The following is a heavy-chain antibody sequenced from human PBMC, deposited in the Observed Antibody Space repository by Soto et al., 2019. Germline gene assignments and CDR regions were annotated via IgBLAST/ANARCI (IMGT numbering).Heavy chain of an antibody. CDR3: AKGGYTFAYE. J-gene: IGHJ4*02. CDR2: ISPSASDT. D-gene: IGHD5-18*01. Sequence: EVQLLESGGALVQPGGSLRLSGAASGFSFSTSSMAWVRQPPGKGLEWVSAISPSASDTLYADSVKGRFTSSRDNSQNILFQQMTSLRADDTAVYYCAKGGYTFAYEWGQGALVTVPS. CDR1: GFSFSTSS. V-gene: IGHV3-23*01.